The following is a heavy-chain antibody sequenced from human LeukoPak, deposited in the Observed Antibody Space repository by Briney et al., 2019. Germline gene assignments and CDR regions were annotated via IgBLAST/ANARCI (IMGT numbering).Heavy chain of an antibody. D-gene: IGHD3-10*01. CDR1: GGSLSHYY. CDR3: ARGPASGSNFAWFDP. CDR2: INHSGST. V-gene: IGHV4-34*01. J-gene: IGHJ5*02. Sequence: PSETLSLICAVYGGSLSHYYWSWIRQPPGKGLEWIGEINHSGSTNYNPSLKSRVTISVDMSKNQFSLELTSVTAADTAVYYCARGPASGSNFAWFDPWGQRTLVTVSS.